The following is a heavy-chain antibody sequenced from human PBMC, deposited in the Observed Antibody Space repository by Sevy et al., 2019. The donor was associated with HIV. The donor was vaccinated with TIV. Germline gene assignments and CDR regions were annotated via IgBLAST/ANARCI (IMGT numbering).Heavy chain of an antibody. V-gene: IGHV3-74*03. D-gene: IGHD3-10*01. CDR3: ARDSGAGLDS. CDR2: INFEGNTT. J-gene: IGHJ5*02. Sequence: GGSLRLSCAVSGFSFSDYWMHWVRQTPGKGLEWVARINFEGNTTSYADSMKGRFTISRDNAKKILHLQVNSLTVKDTAVYYCARDSGAGLDSWGQGTLVTVSS. CDR1: GFSFSDYW.